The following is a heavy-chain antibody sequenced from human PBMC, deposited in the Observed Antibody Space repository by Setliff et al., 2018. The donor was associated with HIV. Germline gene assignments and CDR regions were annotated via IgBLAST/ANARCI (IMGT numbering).Heavy chain of an antibody. CDR2: INPSGGST. CDR3: ARDAVDYTAYYYSYMDV. D-gene: IGHD4-4*01. CDR1: GYTFTNYY. Sequence: VASVKVSCKASGYTFTNYYIHWVRQAPGQGLEWMGIINPSGGSTTYAQKFQGRVTMTRDTSTSTVYMELSSLRSEDTAVYYCARDAVDYTAYYYSYMDVWGKGITVTVSS. J-gene: IGHJ6*03. V-gene: IGHV1-46*01.